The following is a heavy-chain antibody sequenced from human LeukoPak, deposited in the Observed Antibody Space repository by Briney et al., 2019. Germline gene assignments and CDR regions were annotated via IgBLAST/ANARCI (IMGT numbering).Heavy chain of an antibody. CDR2: IYYRGNT. CDR1: GASINSSDYC. CDR3: AGSSGYLGDDVFDS. J-gene: IGHJ3*01. V-gene: IGHV4-39*05. Sequence: SETPSLPCSVSGASINSSDYCWGWIRPPPGKGLEWIGMIYYRGNTYYNPSLKSRVTISVDTSKKQFSLNLSAVTAADTAVYFCAGSSGYLGDDVFDSWGQGTLVTVSS. D-gene: IGHD3-22*01.